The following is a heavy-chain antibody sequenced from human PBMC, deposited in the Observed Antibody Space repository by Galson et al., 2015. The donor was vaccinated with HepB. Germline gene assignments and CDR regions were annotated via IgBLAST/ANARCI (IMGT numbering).Heavy chain of an antibody. CDR2: IKSKTDGGTT. D-gene: IGHD4-17*01. J-gene: IGHJ4*02. CDR1: GFTFSNAW. V-gene: IGHV3-15*01. CDR3: TTDLTTVTTTSETDFDY. Sequence: SLRLSCAASGFTFSNAWMSWVRQAPGEGLEWVGRIKSKTDGGTTDYAAPVKGRFTISRDDSKNTLYLQMNSLKTEDTAVYYCTTDLTTVTTTSETDFDYWGQGTLVTVSS.